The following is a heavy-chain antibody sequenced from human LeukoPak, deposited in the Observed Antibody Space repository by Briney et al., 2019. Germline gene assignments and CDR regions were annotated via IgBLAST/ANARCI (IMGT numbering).Heavy chain of an antibody. Sequence: PGGSLRLSCAASGFTFSTYGMHWVRQAPGKGLEWVSVIYSGGSTYYADSVKGRFTISRDNSKDTLYLQMNGLRAEDTAVYYCARAMSIAARLQTIFDYWGQGTLVTVSS. V-gene: IGHV3-66*01. J-gene: IGHJ4*02. CDR3: ARAMSIAARLQTIFDY. CDR2: IYSGGST. D-gene: IGHD6-6*01. CDR1: GFTFSTYG.